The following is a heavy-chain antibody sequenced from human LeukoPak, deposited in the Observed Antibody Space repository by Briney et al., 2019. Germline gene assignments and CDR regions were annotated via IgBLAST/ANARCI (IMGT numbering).Heavy chain of an antibody. CDR2: ISSSGSTI. V-gene: IGHV3-11*04. CDR3: ARDQEAVAGRAFDY. D-gene: IGHD6-19*01. J-gene: IGHJ4*02. CDR1: GFTSSDYY. Sequence: GRSLRLSCAASGFTSSDYYMSWVRQAPGKGLEWVSYISSSGSTIYYADSVKGRFTIPRDNAKNSLYLQMNSLRAEDTAVYYCARDQEAVAGRAFDYWGQGTLVTVSS.